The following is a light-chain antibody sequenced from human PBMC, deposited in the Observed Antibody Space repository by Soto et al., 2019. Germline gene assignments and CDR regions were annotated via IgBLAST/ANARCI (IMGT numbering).Light chain of an antibody. CDR3: SSYAGSNNLV. J-gene: IGLJ2*01. Sequence: QPVLTQPPSASGSPGQSVTISCTGTSSDVGGYNYVSWYQQHPGKAPKLMIYEVDKRPSGVPDRFSGSKSGNTASLTVSGLQAEDEADYFCSSYAGSNNLVFGGGTKVTVL. CDR2: EVD. CDR1: SSDVGGYNY. V-gene: IGLV2-8*01.